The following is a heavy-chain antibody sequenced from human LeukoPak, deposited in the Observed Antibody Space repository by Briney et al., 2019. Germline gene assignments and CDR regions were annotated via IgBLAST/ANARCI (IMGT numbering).Heavy chain of an antibody. Sequence: SETLSLTCSVSGGSISSSRSYWGWIRQTPGKGLEWVGGIYYNGDTYYNPSFKSRVSMSVDTAKNQISLILTSVTAADTAVYYCSREGYSCPNWFDTWGQGTLVTVSS. CDR2: IYYNGDT. J-gene: IGHJ5*02. CDR1: GGSISSSRSY. CDR3: SREGYSCPNWFDT. V-gene: IGHV4-39*07. D-gene: IGHD4-11*01.